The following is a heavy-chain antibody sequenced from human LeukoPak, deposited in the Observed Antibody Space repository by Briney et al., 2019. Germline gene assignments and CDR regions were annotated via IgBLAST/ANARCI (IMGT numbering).Heavy chain of an antibody. CDR2: MNYGGST. V-gene: IGHV4-39*01. J-gene: IGHJ5*02. CDR3: ARRVPGRSGNWLDP. Sequence: PSETLSLTCTVSGGSISNNDYFWGWIRQPPGKGLEWIGSMNYGGSTHDNPSLKSRVTISVDTSKNQVSLKLSSVTAADTAVYYCARRVPGRSGNWLDPWGQGTLVTVSS. D-gene: IGHD2-2*01. CDR1: GGSISNNDYF.